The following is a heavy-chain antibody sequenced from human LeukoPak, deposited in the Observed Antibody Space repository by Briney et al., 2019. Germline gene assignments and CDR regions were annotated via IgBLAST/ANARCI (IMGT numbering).Heavy chain of an antibody. J-gene: IGHJ5*02. CDR3: AREGTNYDILTGARYNWFDP. D-gene: IGHD3-9*01. Sequence: GASVKVSCKASGYTFTSYGISWVRQAPGQGLEWMGWINPNSGGTNYAQKFQGWVTMTRDTSISTAYMELSRLRSDDTAVYYCAREGTNYDILTGARYNWFDPWGQGTLVTVSS. CDR2: INPNSGGT. V-gene: IGHV1-2*04. CDR1: GYTFTSYG.